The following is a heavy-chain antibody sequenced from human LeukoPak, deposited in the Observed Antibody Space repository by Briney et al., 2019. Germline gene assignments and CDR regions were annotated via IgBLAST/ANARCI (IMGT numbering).Heavy chain of an antibody. CDR3: ARGNHWFDP. V-gene: IGHV4-34*01. J-gene: IGHJ5*02. CDR1: GGSFSGYY. Sequence: SETLSLTCAVYGGSFSGYYWSWIRQPPGKGLERIGEINHSGSTNYNPSLKSRVTISVDTSENQFSLKLSSVTAADTAVYYCARGNHWFDPWGQGTLVTVSS. CDR2: INHSGST.